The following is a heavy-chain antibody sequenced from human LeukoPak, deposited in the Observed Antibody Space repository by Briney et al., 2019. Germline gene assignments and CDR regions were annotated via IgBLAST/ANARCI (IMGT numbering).Heavy chain of an antibody. Sequence: ASVKVSCKASGYTFTSYYMHWVRQAPGQGLEWMGIINPSGGSTSYAQKFRGRVTMTRDTSTSTVYMELSSLRSEDTAVYYCASRLKEYSSSSTSPYYYYYMDVWGKGTTVTVSS. CDR3: ASRLKEYSSSSTSPYYYYYMDV. V-gene: IGHV1-46*01. D-gene: IGHD6-6*01. J-gene: IGHJ6*03. CDR2: INPSGGST. CDR1: GYTFTSYY.